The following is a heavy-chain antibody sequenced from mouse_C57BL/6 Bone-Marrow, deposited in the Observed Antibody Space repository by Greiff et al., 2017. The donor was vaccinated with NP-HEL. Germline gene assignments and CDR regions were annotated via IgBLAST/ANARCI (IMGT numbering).Heavy chain of an antibody. D-gene: IGHD1-1*01. CDR2: ISGGGGNT. V-gene: IGHV5-9*01. CDR1: GFTFSSYT. Sequence: EVQVVESGGGLVKPGGSLKLSCAASGFTFSSYTMSWVRQTPEKRLEWVATISGGGGNTYYPDSVKGRFTISRDNAKNTLYLQMSSLRSEDTALYYCARGSLLLRDYWGQGTTLTVSS. J-gene: IGHJ2*01. CDR3: ARGSLLLRDY.